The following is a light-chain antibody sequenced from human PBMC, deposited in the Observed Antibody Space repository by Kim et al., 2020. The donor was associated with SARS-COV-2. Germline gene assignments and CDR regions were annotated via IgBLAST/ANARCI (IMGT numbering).Light chain of an antibody. J-gene: IGLJ1*01. CDR1: SSDVVNYNR. V-gene: IGLV2-18*02. CDR2: DVN. CDR3: TSYTNTNTYV. Sequence: QSALTQPPSVSGSPGQSVTISCSGTSSDVVNYNRVYWYQQPPGTVPKLIIYDVNIRPSGVPDRFSGSKYGDTASLTIAGLQAEDEGEYYCTSYTNTNTYVFGPGTKVTVL.